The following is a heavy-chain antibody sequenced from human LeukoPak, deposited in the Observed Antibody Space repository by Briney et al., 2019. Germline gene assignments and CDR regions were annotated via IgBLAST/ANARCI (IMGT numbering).Heavy chain of an antibody. CDR1: GFTFSNHG. Sequence: GGSVPLSCAASGFTFSNHGMHWVRQAPGKGLEWVAVIWYDGSHQYYPDSMKGRFTISRDNSKNTLYLQMHNLRAEDTAVYFCARNVRSGSFVHWGQGTRVTVSS. J-gene: IGHJ4*02. CDR2: IWYDGSHQ. CDR3: ARNVRSGSFVH. D-gene: IGHD3-10*01. V-gene: IGHV3-33*01.